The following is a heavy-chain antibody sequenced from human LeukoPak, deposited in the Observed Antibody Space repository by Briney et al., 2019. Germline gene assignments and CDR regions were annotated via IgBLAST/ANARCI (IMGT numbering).Heavy chain of an antibody. D-gene: IGHD5-12*01. Sequence: GGSLRLSCAASGLTFSSYSMNWVRQAPGKGLEWVSYISGRSVSIHYADSVKGRFTISRDNAKKSLYLQMNSLRAEDTAVYYCTRDPDGYTGYGVGDSWGQGTLVSVSS. J-gene: IGHJ5*01. CDR2: ISGRSVSI. CDR3: TRDPDGYTGYGVGDS. CDR1: GLTFSSYS. V-gene: IGHV3-48*01.